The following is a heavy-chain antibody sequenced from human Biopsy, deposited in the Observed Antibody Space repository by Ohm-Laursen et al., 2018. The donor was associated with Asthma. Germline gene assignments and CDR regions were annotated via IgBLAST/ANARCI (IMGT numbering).Heavy chain of an antibody. D-gene: IGHD2-15*01. Sequence: SLRLSCTASGFTFDDNAMHWVRHGPGKGLERGSGVSWIIGSIDYADSVKGRFTISRDKSKNSLFLQMSSLRAEDTAVYFCARFVQAEEGVFWGQGARVTVSS. V-gene: IGHV3-9*01. CDR1: GFTFDDNA. J-gene: IGHJ4*02. CDR3: ARFVQAEEGVF. CDR2: VSWIIGSI.